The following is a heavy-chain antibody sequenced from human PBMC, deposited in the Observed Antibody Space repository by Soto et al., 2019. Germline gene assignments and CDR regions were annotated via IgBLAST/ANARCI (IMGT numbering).Heavy chain of an antibody. D-gene: IGHD6-6*01. V-gene: IGHV4-34*01. CDR3: APEARTGWSGESLDV. CDR2: LDQSGGT. J-gene: IGHJ6*02. Sequence: SETLSLTCAVVGDSLRGQSWNWIRQSPGKGLEWIGELDQSGGTNYNPSLKSRAIISDDTSKNQFSLTLTSVTAADTAVYYCAPEARTGWSGESLDVWGQGTTVTVSS. CDR1: GDSLRGQS.